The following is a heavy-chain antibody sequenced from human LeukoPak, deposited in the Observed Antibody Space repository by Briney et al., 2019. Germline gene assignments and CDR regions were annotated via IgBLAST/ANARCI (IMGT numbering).Heavy chain of an antibody. J-gene: IGHJ3*02. V-gene: IGHV4-61*02. CDR2: IYTSGST. CDR3: ARSRVNDAFDI. Sequence: SETLSLTCTVSGGSISSGSYYWSWIRQPAGKGLEWIGRIYTSGSTNYNPSLKSRVTISVDTSKNQFSLKLSSVTAADTAVYYCARSRVNDAFDIWGQGTMVTVSS. CDR1: GGSISSGSYY. D-gene: IGHD3-3*01.